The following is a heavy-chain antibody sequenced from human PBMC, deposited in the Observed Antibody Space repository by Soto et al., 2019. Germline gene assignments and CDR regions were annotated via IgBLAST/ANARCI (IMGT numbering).Heavy chain of an antibody. CDR2: IVVGSGNT. V-gene: IGHV1-58*01. J-gene: IGHJ6*02. CDR3: AATAYDFWSGYYHDSYYYGMDV. CDR1: GFTFTSSA. Sequence: SVKVSCKASGFTFTSSAVQWVRQARGQRLEWIGWIVVGSGNTNYAQKFQERVTITRDMSTSTAYMELSSLRSEDTAVYYCAATAYDFWSGYYHDSYYYGMDVWGQGTTVTVSS. D-gene: IGHD3-3*01.